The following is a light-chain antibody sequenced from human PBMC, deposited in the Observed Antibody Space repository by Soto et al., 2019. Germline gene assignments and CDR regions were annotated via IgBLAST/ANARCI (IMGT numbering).Light chain of an antibody. CDR2: GAS. Sequence: EIVLTQSPGTLSLSPGERATLSCRASQSVDSGYLAWYQQRPGQAPRLLIYGASSRATGIPDRFSGSGSGTDFTLTIGRLEPEDFAVYYCQQYGGSPQTFGQGTRLDIK. CDR1: QSVDSGY. V-gene: IGKV3-20*01. J-gene: IGKJ2*01. CDR3: QQYGGSPQT.